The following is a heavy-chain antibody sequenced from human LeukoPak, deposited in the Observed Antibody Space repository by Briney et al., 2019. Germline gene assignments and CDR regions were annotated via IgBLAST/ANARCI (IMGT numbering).Heavy chain of an antibody. CDR1: GFTFSSYG. CDR3: AKERPFSAAGPVGADY. CDR2: IRYDGSNK. V-gene: IGHV3-30*02. D-gene: IGHD6-13*01. Sequence: GGSLRLSCAASGFTFSSYGMHWVRQAPGKGLEWVAFIRYDGSNKYYADSVKGRFTISRDNSKNTLYLQMNSLRAEDTAVYYCAKERPFSAAGPVGADYWGQGTLVTVSS. J-gene: IGHJ4*02.